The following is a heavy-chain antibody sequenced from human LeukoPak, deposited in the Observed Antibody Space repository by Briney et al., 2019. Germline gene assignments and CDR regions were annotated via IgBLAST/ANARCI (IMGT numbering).Heavy chain of an antibody. Sequence: ASVKVCCKASGYTFTAYYLHWVRQAPGQGLEWMGRINPNSGGPNSAQKFQGRVTMTRDTSISTAYMELNGLRSGDTAIYYCARDLIPAAVSDSYGMDVWGLGTTVTVSS. V-gene: IGHV1-2*02. CDR3: ARDLIPAAVSDSYGMDV. CDR2: INPNSGGP. J-gene: IGHJ6*02. CDR1: GYTFTAYY. D-gene: IGHD2-2*01.